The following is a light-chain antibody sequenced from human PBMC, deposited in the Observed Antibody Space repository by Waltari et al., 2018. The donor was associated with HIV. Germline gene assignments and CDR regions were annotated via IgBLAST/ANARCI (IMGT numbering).Light chain of an antibody. CDR3: CSYAGSSTVV. J-gene: IGLJ2*01. CDR2: EVS. Sequence: QSALTQPASVSGSPGHSITISCPGTSSDVRGYNLVSWYQQHPGKAPTLMISEVSKRPSGVSNRFSGSKSGNTASLTISGLQAEDEADYYCCSYAGSSTVVFGGGTKLTVL. CDR1: SSDVRGYNL. V-gene: IGLV2-23*02.